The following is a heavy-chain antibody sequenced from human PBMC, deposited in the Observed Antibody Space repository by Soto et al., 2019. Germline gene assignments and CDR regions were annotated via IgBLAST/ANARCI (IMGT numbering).Heavy chain of an antibody. CDR1: GGSISSGGYS. V-gene: IGHV4-30-2*01. D-gene: IGHD3-10*01. CDR2: INHSGST. J-gene: IGHJ5*02. CDR3: ARVPGP. Sequence: QLQLQESGSGLVKPSQTLSLTCAVSGGSISSGGYSWSWIRQPPGKGLEWLGYINHSGSTYYNPALKRRVTTSVDRSKNQFYLKLSYVSAADTPVYCCARVPGPWGQGTMVTVSS.